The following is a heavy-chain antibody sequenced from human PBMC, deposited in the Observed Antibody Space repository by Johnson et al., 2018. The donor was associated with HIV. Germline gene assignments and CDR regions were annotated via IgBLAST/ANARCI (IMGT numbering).Heavy chain of an antibody. D-gene: IGHD3-10*01. CDR1: GFTFSNAW. J-gene: IGHJ3*02. Sequence: EVQLVESGGGLLKPGGSLRLSCAASGFTFSNAWMSWVRQAPGKGLEWVGRIKSKTDGGTTDYAAPVKGRFTISRDDSKNTLYLQMNSLKTEDTAVYYCTTDLELAGLWFGELWDDAFDIWGQGTMVTVSS. CDR2: IKSKTDGGTT. V-gene: IGHV3-15*01. CDR3: TTDLELAGLWFGELWDDAFDI.